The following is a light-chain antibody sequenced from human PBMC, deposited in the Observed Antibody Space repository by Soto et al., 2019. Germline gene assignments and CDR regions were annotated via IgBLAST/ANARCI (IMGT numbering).Light chain of an antibody. CDR1: SSVVGAYNY. V-gene: IGLV2-14*01. CDR3: SSYTRNTLNV. Sequence: QSALTQPASVSGSPGQSITISCTGTSSVVGAYNYVSWYQHHPGKAPKLLIYDVTNRPSGVSFRFSGSRSGNTASLTISGLQAEDEADYYCSSYTRNTLNVFGSGTKLTVL. J-gene: IGLJ1*01. CDR2: DVT.